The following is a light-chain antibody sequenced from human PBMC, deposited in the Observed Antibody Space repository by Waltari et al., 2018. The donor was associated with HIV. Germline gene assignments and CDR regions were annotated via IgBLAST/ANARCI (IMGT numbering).Light chain of an antibody. Sequence: QSVLTQPPSASGTPGQRVTISCSGSSSNIGSNTVNWYQQLPGTSPKLLIYYNNQRPSGVPDRFSGSKSGPSASLAISGLQSEDEADYYCAAWDDSLMGVFGGGTRLTVL. CDR3: AAWDDSLMGV. CDR2: YNN. V-gene: IGLV1-44*01. CDR1: SSNIGSNT. J-gene: IGLJ3*02.